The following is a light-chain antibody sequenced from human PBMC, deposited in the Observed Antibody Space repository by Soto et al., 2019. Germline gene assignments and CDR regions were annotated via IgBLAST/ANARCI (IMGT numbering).Light chain of an antibody. V-gene: IGKV3-11*01. Sequence: EIVLTQSPATLSLSPGERATLSCRASQSVTNSLAWYQQKPGQAPRLLVYDASNRATGIPTRFSGSGSGTDFTLNISNLEPEDFAVYYCQQHISWPLTFGGGTKVEIK. CDR3: QQHISWPLT. J-gene: IGKJ4*01. CDR2: DAS. CDR1: QSVTNS.